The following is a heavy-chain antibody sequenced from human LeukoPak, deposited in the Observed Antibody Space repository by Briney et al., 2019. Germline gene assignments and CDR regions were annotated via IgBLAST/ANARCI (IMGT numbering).Heavy chain of an antibody. CDR1: GGSISSYY. CDR3: ARGAPGGNDYGDY. V-gene: IGHV4-59*01. J-gene: IGHJ4*02. Sequence: SETLSLTCTVSGGSISSYYWSWIRQPPGKGLEWIGYIFHSGSTNYNPSLKSRVTISVDTSKNQLSLKLSSVTAADTAVYYCARGAPGGNDYGDYWGQGTLVTVSS. CDR2: IFHSGST.